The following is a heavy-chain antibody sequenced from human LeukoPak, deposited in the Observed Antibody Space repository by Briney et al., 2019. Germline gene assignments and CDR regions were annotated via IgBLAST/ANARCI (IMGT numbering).Heavy chain of an antibody. Sequence: GGSLRLSCAASGFTFSSYWMSWVRQAPGKGLELEANIKQDGSEKYYVDSVKGRFTISRENAKNSLYLQTNSLRAEDTAVYYCARNQRRLDYWGQGTLVTVSS. CDR3: ARNQRRLDY. CDR1: GFTFSSYW. D-gene: IGHD1-14*01. V-gene: IGHV3-7*01. CDR2: IKQDGSEK. J-gene: IGHJ4*02.